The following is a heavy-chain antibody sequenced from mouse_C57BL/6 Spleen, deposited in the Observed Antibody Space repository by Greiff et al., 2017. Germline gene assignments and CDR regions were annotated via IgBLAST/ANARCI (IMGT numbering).Heavy chain of an antibody. Sequence: VMLVESGPGLVQPSQSLSITCTVSGFSLTSYGVHWVRQPPGKGLEWLGVIWSDGSTDYTAAFIYRLSISKDNSKSQVFCKMNSLQADDTAIYYCAKGDYGSSFAMDYWGQGTSVTVSS. V-gene: IGHV2-4*01. J-gene: IGHJ4*01. D-gene: IGHD1-3*01. CDR3: AKGDYGSSFAMDY. CDR1: GFSLTSYG. CDR2: IWSDGST.